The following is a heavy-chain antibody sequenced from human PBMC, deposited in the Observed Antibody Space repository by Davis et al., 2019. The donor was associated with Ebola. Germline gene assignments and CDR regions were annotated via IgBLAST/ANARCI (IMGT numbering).Heavy chain of an antibody. Sequence: GGSLRLSCAASGFTFSSYGMHWVRQAPGKGLEWVAVISYDGSNKYYADSVKGRFTISRDNAKNSLYLQMNSLRAEDTAVYYCARADYGGYWYFDLWGRGTLVTVSS. J-gene: IGHJ2*01. V-gene: IGHV3-30*03. D-gene: IGHD4-23*01. CDR3: ARADYGGYWYFDL. CDR2: ISYDGSNK. CDR1: GFTFSSYG.